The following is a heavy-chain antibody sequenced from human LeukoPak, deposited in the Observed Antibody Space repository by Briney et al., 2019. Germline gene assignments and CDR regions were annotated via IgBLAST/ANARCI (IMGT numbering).Heavy chain of an antibody. CDR2: INPNTGGT. D-gene: IGHD6-6*01. CDR3: ASYPRYSSSPPFDY. Sequence: GASVKVSCKASGYIFTGQDMHWVGQAPGQGLEWMGWINPNTGGTHYAQRFQGRVTMTRDTSISTAYMELSSLRSDDTAVYYCASYPRYSSSPPFDYWGQGTLVTVSS. J-gene: IGHJ4*02. CDR1: GYIFTGQD. V-gene: IGHV1-2*02.